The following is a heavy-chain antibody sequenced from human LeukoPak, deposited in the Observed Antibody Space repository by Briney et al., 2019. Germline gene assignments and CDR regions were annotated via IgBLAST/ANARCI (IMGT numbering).Heavy chain of an antibody. J-gene: IGHJ4*02. CDR1: GDSMSSDYFY. CDR3: ARAVSEIGY. Sequence: SETLSLTCTVSGDSMSSDYFYWSWIRQPAGQGLEWIGRVSTRGNTDYNPSLKSRVTMSIDTSKKQFSLKLSSVTAADTAVYYCARAVSEIGYWGQGTLVTVSS. D-gene: IGHD3-10*01. V-gene: IGHV4-61*02. CDR2: VSTRGNT.